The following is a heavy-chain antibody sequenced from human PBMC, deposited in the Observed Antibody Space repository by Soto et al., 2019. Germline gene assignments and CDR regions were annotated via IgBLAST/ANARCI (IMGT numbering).Heavy chain of an antibody. CDR1: GGSISGYY. Sequence: SETLSLTCTVSGGSISGYYWSWVRQSPGKGLEWIGYMYYGGSINYNPSLKSRVTISVDTSKNQVSLKLTSVTAAGTAVYYCARVPPEGVGGMDVWGQGTTVTVSS. CDR3: ARVPPEGVGGMDV. CDR2: MYYGGSI. D-gene: IGHD3-16*01. J-gene: IGHJ6*02. V-gene: IGHV4-59*01.